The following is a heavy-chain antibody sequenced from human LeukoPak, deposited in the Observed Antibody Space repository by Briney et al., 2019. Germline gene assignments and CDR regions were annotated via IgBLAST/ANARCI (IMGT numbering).Heavy chain of an antibody. D-gene: IGHD6-13*01. CDR1: GFIFSSYG. CDR2: IRYDGSNK. J-gene: IGHJ4*02. V-gene: IGHV3-30*02. CDR3: ARGRYSSPLSHFDY. Sequence: PGGSLSLSCAASGFIFSSYGLHWVRQAPGKGLEGVAFIRYDGSNKYYADSVKGRFTIYRDNSKHTLYLQMNSLRAEDTAVYYCARGRYSSPLSHFDYWGQGTMVTVSS.